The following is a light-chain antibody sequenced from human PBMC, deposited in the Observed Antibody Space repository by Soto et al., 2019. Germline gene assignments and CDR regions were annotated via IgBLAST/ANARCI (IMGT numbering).Light chain of an antibody. CDR3: QQASDPPYT. Sequence: DIQMTQSPSSLSVSVGERVTITCRASQPIANWLAWYQQRPGHAPELLIHGASTLHSGVPPRFSGTGYGTDFTLTITSLQPEDLATCLCQQASDPPYTFGQGTKTGD. J-gene: IGKJ2*01. CDR1: QPIANW. V-gene: IGKV1-12*01. CDR2: GAS.